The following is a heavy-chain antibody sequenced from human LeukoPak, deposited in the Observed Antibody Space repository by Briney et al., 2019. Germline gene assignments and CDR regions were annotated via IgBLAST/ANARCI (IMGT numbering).Heavy chain of an antibody. Sequence: PGGSLRLSCAASGFTFSSYAMSWVRQAPGKGLEWVSAISGSGGSTYYADSVKGRFTISRDNSKNTLYLQMNSLRAKDTAVYYCAKTMVRGASTPYYFDYWGQGTLVTVSS. CDR1: GFTFSSYA. D-gene: IGHD3-10*01. J-gene: IGHJ4*02. CDR3: AKTMVRGASTPYYFDY. V-gene: IGHV3-23*01. CDR2: ISGSGGST.